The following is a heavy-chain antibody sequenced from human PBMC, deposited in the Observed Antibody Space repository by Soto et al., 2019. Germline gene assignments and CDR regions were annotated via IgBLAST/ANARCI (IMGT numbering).Heavy chain of an antibody. D-gene: IGHD3-16*02. Sequence: EVQLLESGGGLVQPGGSLRLSCAASGFTFSSYAMSWVRQAPGKGLEWVSHSSGSGGTTYDADSVKGRFTISRDNSKNTLYLHMNSLRAEDTAVYYCAKSGRLGELSYDVFEMGGQGTIVTVSS. CDR3: AKSGRLGELSYDVFEM. J-gene: IGHJ3*02. CDR2: SSGSGGTT. CDR1: GFTFSSYA. V-gene: IGHV3-23*01.